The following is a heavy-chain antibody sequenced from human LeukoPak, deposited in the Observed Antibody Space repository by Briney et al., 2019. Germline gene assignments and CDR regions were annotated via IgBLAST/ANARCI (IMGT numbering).Heavy chain of an antibody. D-gene: IGHD3-10*01. Sequence: PGGSLRLSGTASGFTLKNYAMFWIRQAQGKGLDWAAVISDTGTTTNYADSVKGRFIISRDDSTGALYLQMHGLRLEDTAMYYCARAADSESFYRSSKYWGQGTLVSVSS. CDR1: GFTLKNYA. V-gene: IGHV3-30*04. CDR2: ISDTGTTT. J-gene: IGHJ4*02. CDR3: ARAADSESFYRSSKY.